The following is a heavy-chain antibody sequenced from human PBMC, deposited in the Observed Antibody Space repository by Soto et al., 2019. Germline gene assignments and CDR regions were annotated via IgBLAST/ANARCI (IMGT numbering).Heavy chain of an antibody. D-gene: IGHD5-12*01. Sequence: QVQLVQSGAEVKKPGASVKVSCKASGYTFTSYYMHWVRQAPGQGLEWMGIINPSGGSTTYAQKFQGRVTMTRDTSTSTAYMELSSLRSEDTAVYYCARGDIVAIFGMDVWGQGTTVTVSS. CDR2: INPSGGST. V-gene: IGHV1-46*01. CDR1: GYTFTSYY. CDR3: ARGDIVAIFGMDV. J-gene: IGHJ6*02.